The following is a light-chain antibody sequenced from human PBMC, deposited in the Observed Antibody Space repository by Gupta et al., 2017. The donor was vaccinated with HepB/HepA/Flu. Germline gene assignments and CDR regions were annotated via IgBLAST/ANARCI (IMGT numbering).Light chain of an antibody. CDR2: DVN. J-gene: IGLJ3*02. V-gene: IGLV2-11*01. CDR1: SSDVGGYNY. CDR3: CSYAGTYTLWV. Sequence: QSPLTPPPPGSRSPGQSVTHFCPGTSSDVGGYNYVSWYQQHPGKAPKLMIYDVNKRPSGVPDRFSGSKSGNTASLTISGLQTEDESEYYCCSYAGTYTLWVFGGGTKLTVL.